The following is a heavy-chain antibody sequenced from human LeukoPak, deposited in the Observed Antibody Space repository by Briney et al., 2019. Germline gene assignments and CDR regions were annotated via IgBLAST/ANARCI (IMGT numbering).Heavy chain of an antibody. Sequence: PSETLSLTCAVYAGSFSGYYWTWIRQPPGKGLEWIGEINHGRSTNYNPSLKSRVTISLDTSKNQFSLKLSSVTAADTAVYYCAKGGVVPAAASYYYYYMDVWGKGTTVTVSS. D-gene: IGHD2-2*01. V-gene: IGHV4-34*01. J-gene: IGHJ6*03. CDR3: AKGGVVPAAASYYYYYMDV. CDR1: AGSFSGYY. CDR2: INHGRST.